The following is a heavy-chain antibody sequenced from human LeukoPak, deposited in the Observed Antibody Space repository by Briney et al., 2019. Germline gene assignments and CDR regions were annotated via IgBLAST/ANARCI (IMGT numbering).Heavy chain of an antibody. D-gene: IGHD6-6*01. J-gene: IGHJ4*02. CDR2: ISSSSSTI. CDR1: GFTFNSYS. V-gene: IGHV3-48*01. CDR3: ARGGPVAASY. Sequence: GGSLRLSCAASGFTFNSYSMNWVRQAPGKGLEWVSYISSSSSTIYYADSVKGRFTISRDNSKNTLYLQMNSLRAEDTAVYYCARGGPVAASYWGQGTLATVSS.